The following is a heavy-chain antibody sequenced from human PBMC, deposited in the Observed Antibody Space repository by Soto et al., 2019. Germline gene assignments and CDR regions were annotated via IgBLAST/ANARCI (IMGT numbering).Heavy chain of an antibody. CDR1: GFTFSSYW. J-gene: IGHJ4*02. Sequence: GGSLRLSCAASGFTFSSYWMHWVRQAPGKGLVWVSRINSDGSSTSYADSVKGRFTISRDNAKNTLYLQMNSLRAEDTAVYYCAREPPPAYCGGDCYIRPFDYWGQGTLVTVSS. CDR2: INSDGSST. V-gene: IGHV3-74*01. CDR3: AREPPPAYCGGDCYIRPFDY. D-gene: IGHD2-21*01.